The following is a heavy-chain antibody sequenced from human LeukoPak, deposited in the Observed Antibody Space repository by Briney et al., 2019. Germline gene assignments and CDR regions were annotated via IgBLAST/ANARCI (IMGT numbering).Heavy chain of an antibody. CDR1: GYTFTGYY. V-gene: IGHV1-2*02. D-gene: IGHD6-19*01. CDR2: INPNSGGT. CDR3: ATDHSGGWYWFDP. Sequence: GASVKVSCKASGYTFTGYYMHWVRQAPGQGLEWMGWINPNSGGTNYAQKFQGRVTMTEDTSTDTAYMELSSLRSEDTAVYYCATDHSGGWYWFDPWGQGTLVTVSS. J-gene: IGHJ5*02.